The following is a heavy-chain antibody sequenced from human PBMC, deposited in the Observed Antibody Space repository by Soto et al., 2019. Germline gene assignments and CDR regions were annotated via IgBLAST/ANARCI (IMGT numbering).Heavy chain of an antibody. V-gene: IGHV4-4*02. CDR2: IYHSGST. D-gene: IGHD5-18*01. CDR1: GGSISSSNW. J-gene: IGHJ4*02. Sequence: QVQLQESGPGLVKPSGTLSLTCAVSGGSISSSNWWSWVRQPPGKGLEWIGEIYHSGSTNYNPSLKSRVTISVDKCKYPFSLKRSPVTAADTAVYSCAGAPCAGYTGHYFDYWGQGTLVTGSS. CDR3: AGAPCAGYTGHYFDY.